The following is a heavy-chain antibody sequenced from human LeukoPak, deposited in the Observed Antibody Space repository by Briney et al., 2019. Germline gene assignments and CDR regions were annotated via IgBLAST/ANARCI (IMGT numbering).Heavy chain of an antibody. CDR2: IYPGDSDT. Sequence: GESLKISCKGSGYSFTSYWIGWVRQMPGKGLEWMGIIYPGDSDTRYSPSFQGQVTISADKSISTAYLQWSSLKASDTAMYYCARLGGITGTTLRWYFDYWGQGTLVTVSS. J-gene: IGHJ4*02. CDR1: GYSFTSYW. CDR3: ARLGGITGTTLRWYFDY. D-gene: IGHD1-7*01. V-gene: IGHV5-51*01.